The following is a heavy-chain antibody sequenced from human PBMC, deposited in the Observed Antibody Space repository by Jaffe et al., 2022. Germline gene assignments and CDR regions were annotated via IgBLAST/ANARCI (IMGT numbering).Heavy chain of an antibody. V-gene: IGHV4-61*01. CDR1: GGSVSSGSYY. J-gene: IGHJ3*02. D-gene: IGHD2-8*02. CDR2: IYYSGST. CDR3: ARSSCRTGGVCYSGAFDI. Sequence: QVQLQESGPGLVKPSETLSLTCTVSGGSVSSGSYYWSWIRQPPGKGLEWIGYIYYSGSTNYNPSLKSRVTISVDTSKNQFSLKLSSVTAADTAVYYCARSSCRTGGVCYSGAFDIWGQGTMVTVSS.